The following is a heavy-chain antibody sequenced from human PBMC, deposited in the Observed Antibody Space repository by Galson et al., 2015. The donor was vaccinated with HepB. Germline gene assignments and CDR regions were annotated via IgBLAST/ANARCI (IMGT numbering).Heavy chain of an antibody. V-gene: IGHV1-3*04. D-gene: IGHD4-23*01. J-gene: IGHJ4*02. Sequence: SVKVSCKASGSSFTNYAMHWMRQAPGQRLEWMGWINTDNGNTKYSQRFQGRVTISRDTSATTVYMELSSLRSEDTAVYYCARVGYGGNGFDYWGQGTLVTVSS. CDR1: GSSFTNYA. CDR2: INTDNGNT. CDR3: ARVGYGGNGFDY.